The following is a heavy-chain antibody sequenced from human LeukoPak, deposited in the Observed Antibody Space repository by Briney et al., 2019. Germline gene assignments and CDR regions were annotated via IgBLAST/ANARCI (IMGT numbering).Heavy chain of an antibody. Sequence: GGSLRLSCAASGFTFSSYAMSWVRQAPGKGLEWVSAIRTSDGNTYYANSVKGRFTISRDNSKNTLYLQMNSLRAEDTAVYYCAKGVPNSGSSSRYFDYWGQGTLVTVSS. CDR1: GFTFSSYA. CDR2: IRTSDGNT. D-gene: IGHD2-2*01. CDR3: AKGVPNSGSSSRYFDY. V-gene: IGHV3-23*01. J-gene: IGHJ4*02.